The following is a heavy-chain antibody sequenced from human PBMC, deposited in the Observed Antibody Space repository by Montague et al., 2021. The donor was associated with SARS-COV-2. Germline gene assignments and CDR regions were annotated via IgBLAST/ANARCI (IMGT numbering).Heavy chain of an antibody. CDR3: ARSYYYDSSGYYLDAFDI. CDR2: ISSSGRTI. CDR1: GFTFSSSE. J-gene: IGHJ3*02. D-gene: IGHD3-22*01. Sequence: SLRLSCAASGFTFSSSEMNWVRQAPGKGLEWVSYISSSGRTIYYADSVKGRFTISRDNAKNSLYLQMNSLRAEDTAVYYCARSYYYDSSGYYLDAFDIWGQGTMVTVSS. V-gene: IGHV3-48*03.